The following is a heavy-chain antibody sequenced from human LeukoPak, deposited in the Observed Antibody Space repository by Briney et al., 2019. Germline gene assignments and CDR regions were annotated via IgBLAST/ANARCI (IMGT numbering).Heavy chain of an antibody. J-gene: IGHJ5*02. CDR2: IYHSGST. Sequence: SGTLSLTCAVSGGSISSSNWWSWVRQPPGKGLEWIGEIYHSGSTNYNPSLKSRVTISVDKSKNQFSLKLSSVTAADTAVYYCARNPVPYYDGCWFDPWGQGTLVTVSS. CDR3: ARNPVPYYDGCWFDP. V-gene: IGHV4-4*02. D-gene: IGHD3-3*01. CDR1: GGSISSSNW.